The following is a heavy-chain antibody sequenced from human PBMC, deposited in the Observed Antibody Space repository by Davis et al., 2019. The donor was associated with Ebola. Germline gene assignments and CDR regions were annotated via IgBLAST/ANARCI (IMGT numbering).Heavy chain of an antibody. D-gene: IGHD3-22*01. J-gene: IGHJ4*02. CDR2: INHSGST. V-gene: IGHV4-34*01. CDR1: GGSFSGYY. CDR3: ASKGWDYDSSGLGFDY. Sequence: MPSETLSLTCAVYGGSFSGYYWSWIRQPPGKGLEWIGEINHSGSTNYNPSLKSRVTISVDTSKNQFSLKLSSVTAADTAVYYCASKGWDYDSSGLGFDYWGQGTLVTVSS.